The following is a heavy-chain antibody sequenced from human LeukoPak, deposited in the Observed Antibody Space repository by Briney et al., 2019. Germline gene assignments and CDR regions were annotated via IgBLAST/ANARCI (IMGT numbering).Heavy chain of an antibody. Sequence: TGGSLRLSCAASGFTFSSYWMHWVRQAPGKGLVWVSRINSDGSGTSYADSVKGRFTISRDNAKNTLYLQMNSLRAEDTAVYYCVTRMGSSSLLDYWGQGTLVTVSS. V-gene: IGHV3-74*01. CDR3: VTRMGSSSLLDY. CDR1: GFTFSSYW. CDR2: INSDGSGT. D-gene: IGHD6-6*01. J-gene: IGHJ4*02.